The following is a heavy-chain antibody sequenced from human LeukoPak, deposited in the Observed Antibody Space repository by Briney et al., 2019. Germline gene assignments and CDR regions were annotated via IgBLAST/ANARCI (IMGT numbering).Heavy chain of an antibody. J-gene: IGHJ4*02. CDR1: GGSISSYY. CDR3: ARGSRGYYYDFDY. V-gene: IGHV3-66*01. D-gene: IGHD3-22*01. Sequence: ETLSLTCTVSGGSISSYYWSWVRQAPGKGLEWVSLTYSGGSTYYADSVKGRFTISRDNSRNTLYLQMNSLRAEDTAVYYCARGSRGYYYDFDYWGQGTLVTVSS. CDR2: TYSGGST.